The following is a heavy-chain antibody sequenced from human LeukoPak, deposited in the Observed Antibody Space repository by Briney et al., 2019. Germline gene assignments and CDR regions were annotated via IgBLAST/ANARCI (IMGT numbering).Heavy chain of an antibody. J-gene: IGHJ6*03. D-gene: IGHD5-18*01. Sequence: RGSLRLSCAASGFTVSSNYMSWVRQAPGKGLEWVSVIYSGGSTYYADSVKGRFTISRDNSKNTLYLQMNSLRAEDTAVYYCARDRSDVDTAMSYYYYYMDVWGKGTMVTVSS. CDR1: GFTVSSNY. CDR2: IYSGGST. V-gene: IGHV3-53*01. CDR3: ARDRSDVDTAMSYYYYYMDV.